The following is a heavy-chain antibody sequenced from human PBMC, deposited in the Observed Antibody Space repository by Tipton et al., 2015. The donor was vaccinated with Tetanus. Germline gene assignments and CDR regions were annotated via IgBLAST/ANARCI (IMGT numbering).Heavy chain of an antibody. CDR3: AKVLEWYYYYYNGMDV. V-gene: IGHV3-23*01. J-gene: IGHJ6*02. D-gene: IGHD3-3*01. CDR1: GFAFSTYA. Sequence: SLRLSCAASGFAFSTYAITWVRQAPGKGLEWVSAISGTGSGTYYADSVKGRFTISRDNSKNTVYLQMNSLRAEDTALYYCAKVLEWYYYYYNGMDVWGQGTTVPVSS. CDR2: ISGTGSGT.